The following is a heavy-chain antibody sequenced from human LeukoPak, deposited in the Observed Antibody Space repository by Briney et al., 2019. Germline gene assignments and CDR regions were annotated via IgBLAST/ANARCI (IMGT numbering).Heavy chain of an antibody. CDR3: AGDSGYCGGDCYSRAFDI. CDR2: IYYSGST. CDR1: GGSISSYY. D-gene: IGHD2-21*02. J-gene: IGHJ3*02. V-gene: IGHV4-59*01. Sequence: SETLSLTCTVSGGSISSYYWSWIRQPPGKGLEWIGYIYYSGSTNYNPSLKSRVTISVDTSKNQFSLKLSSVTAADTAVYYCAGDSGYCGGDCYSRAFDIWGQGTMVTVSS.